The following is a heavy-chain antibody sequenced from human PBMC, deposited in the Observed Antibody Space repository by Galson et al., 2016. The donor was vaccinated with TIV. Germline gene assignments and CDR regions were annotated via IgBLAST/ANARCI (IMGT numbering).Heavy chain of an antibody. CDR3: ARDRVVDATYYYYYYGMDV. CDR1: GLSVSINY. CDR2: ISDGGNT. V-gene: IGHV3-66*02. D-gene: IGHD2-15*01. Sequence: SLRLSCAASGLSVSINYMTWVRQAPGKGREWVSLISDGGNTYYPDSVKGRFTISRDNSKNTLYLQMNSLRVEDTAVYYCARDRVVDATYYYYYYGMDVWGQGTAVTVSS. J-gene: IGHJ6*02.